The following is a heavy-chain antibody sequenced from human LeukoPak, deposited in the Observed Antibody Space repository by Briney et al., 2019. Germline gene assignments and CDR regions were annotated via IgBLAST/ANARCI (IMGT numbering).Heavy chain of an antibody. CDR1: GASISGYY. CDR2: MYYSGST. J-gene: IGHJ6*02. CDR3: ARMNGDYGFRNYFYYGMDV. V-gene: IGHV4-59*08. D-gene: IGHD4-17*01. Sequence: ETLSLTCTVSGASISGYYWNWIRQPPGKGLEWIGYMYYSGSTNYNPSLKSRVTMSGDTSKNELSLKLSSVTAADTAVYYCARMNGDYGFRNYFYYGMDVWGQGTTVTVSS.